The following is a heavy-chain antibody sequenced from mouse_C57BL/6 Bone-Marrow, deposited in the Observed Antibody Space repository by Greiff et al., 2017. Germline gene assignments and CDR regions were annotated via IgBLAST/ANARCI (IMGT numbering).Heavy chain of an antibody. D-gene: IGHD2-12*01. Sequence: VKVVESGADLMKPGASLKLSCKASGYTFTGYWIAWVSQTPGQGLEWIGTIFPGSGSTNYTENFKGRDTFTAETSNNTGYMQLSSLTTEDSAIDYCARYPLRPGDYWGQGTTLTVSS. CDR1: GYTFTGYW. V-gene: IGHV1-9*01. J-gene: IGHJ2*01. CDR2: IFPGSGST. CDR3: ARYPLRPGDY.